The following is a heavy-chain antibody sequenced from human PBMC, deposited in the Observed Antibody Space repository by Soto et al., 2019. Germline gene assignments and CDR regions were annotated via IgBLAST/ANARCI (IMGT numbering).Heavy chain of an antibody. CDR2: ISYDGRKK. J-gene: IGHJ4*02. V-gene: IGHV3-30*04. D-gene: IGHD6-13*01. CDR1: GFTFSSQN. Sequence: QVQLVESGGGVVQPWTSLRLSCAASGFTFSSQNMHWVRQAPGKGPEWVGVISYDGRKKYFADSVKGRFTISRDNSQNMLYLQVSSLRAEDTDIYYCARLWYEGNPDDYWGQGTLVTVSS. CDR3: ARLWYEGNPDDY.